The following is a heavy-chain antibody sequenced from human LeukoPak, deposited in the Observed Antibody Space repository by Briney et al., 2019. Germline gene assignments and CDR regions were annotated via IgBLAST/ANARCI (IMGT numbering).Heavy chain of an antibody. CDR1: GFSASGSY. CDR2: IYIGDDT. Sequence: PGGSLRLTFAASGFSASGSYMSWVRQPPGKGLGGVSTIYIGDDTYHADSVKGRFAISRGRSENPLNLHMNSLKPPGPGVYYRARDRGYAYGLYDAFDVWDQGTMVTVSS. D-gene: IGHD5-18*01. CDR3: ARDRGYAYGLYDAFDV. V-gene: IGHV3-66*01. J-gene: IGHJ3*01.